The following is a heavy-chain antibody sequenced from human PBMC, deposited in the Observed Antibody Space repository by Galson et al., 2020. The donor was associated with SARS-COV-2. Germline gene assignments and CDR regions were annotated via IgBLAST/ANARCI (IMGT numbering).Heavy chain of an antibody. D-gene: IGHD3-22*01. CDR2: ISSSSSYI. CDR1: GFTFSSYS. Sequence: GGSLRLSCAASGFTFSSYSMNWVRQAPGKGLEWVSSISSSSSYIYYADPVKGRFTISRDNAKNSLYLQMNSLRAEDTAVYYCARDISSGYYSGWFDPWGQGTLVTVSS. CDR3: ARDISSGYYSGWFDP. J-gene: IGHJ5*02. V-gene: IGHV3-21*01.